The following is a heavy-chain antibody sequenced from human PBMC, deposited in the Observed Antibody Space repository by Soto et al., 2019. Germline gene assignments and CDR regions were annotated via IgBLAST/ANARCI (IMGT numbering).Heavy chain of an antibody. D-gene: IGHD2-2*01. V-gene: IGHV1-69*02. CDR2: IIPILGIA. CDR1: GGTFSSYT. CDR3: ARASRAGFVLVRAANFDY. Sequence: QVQLVQSGAEVKKPGSSVKVSCKASGGTFSSYTISWVRQAPGQGLEWMGRIIPILGIANYAQKLQGRVTITADKSTSIAYMELSRLRSEDTAVYYCARASRAGFVLVRAANFDYLGQGTLVTVSS. J-gene: IGHJ4*02.